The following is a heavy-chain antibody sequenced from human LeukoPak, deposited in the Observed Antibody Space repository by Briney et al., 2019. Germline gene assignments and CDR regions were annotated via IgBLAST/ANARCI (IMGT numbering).Heavy chain of an antibody. CDR2: IKSKTDGGTT. Sequence: RGRSLRLFCSASAFTLSSAWIGTVCQTPQQGLLWVGRIKSKTDGGTTDYAAPVKGRFTISRDDSKNTLYLQMNSLRAEDTAVYYCAKVGNSGAFDIWGQGTMVTVSS. V-gene: IGHV3-15*01. CDR1: AFTLSSAW. J-gene: IGHJ3*02. CDR3: AKVGNSGAFDI. D-gene: IGHD1-7*01.